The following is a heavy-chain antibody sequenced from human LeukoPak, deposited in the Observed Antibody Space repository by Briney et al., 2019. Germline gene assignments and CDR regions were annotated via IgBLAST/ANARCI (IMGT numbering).Heavy chain of an antibody. Sequence: PGGSLRLSCAASGFTFSSYGMHWVRQAPGKGLEWVAVIWYDGSNKYYADSVKGRFTISRDNSKNTLYLQMNSLRAEDTAVCYCARADSYGPYYFDYWGQGTLVTVSS. CDR1: GFTFSSYG. V-gene: IGHV3-33*01. CDR2: IWYDGSNK. CDR3: ARADSYGPYYFDY. D-gene: IGHD5-18*01. J-gene: IGHJ4*02.